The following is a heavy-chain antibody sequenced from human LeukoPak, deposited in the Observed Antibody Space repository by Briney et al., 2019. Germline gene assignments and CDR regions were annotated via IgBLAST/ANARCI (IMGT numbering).Heavy chain of an antibody. Sequence: NPSETLSLTCAVSGYSISSGHYWVWIRQPPGKGLEYIGNIYHSGSSHYNPSLKSRVTTSVDTSNNQFSLKLSSVTAADTAVYYCARAKNPYYYYYYMDFWGRGTTVTVSS. CDR2: IYHSGSS. V-gene: IGHV4-38-2*01. CDR3: ARAKNPYYYYYYMDF. J-gene: IGHJ6*03. CDR1: GYSISSGHY.